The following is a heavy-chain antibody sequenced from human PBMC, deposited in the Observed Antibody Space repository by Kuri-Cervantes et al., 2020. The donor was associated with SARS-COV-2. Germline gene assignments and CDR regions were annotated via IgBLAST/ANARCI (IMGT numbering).Heavy chain of an antibody. J-gene: IGHJ4*02. CDR2: ISWNSGSI. D-gene: IGHD1-26*01. CDR3: AREIVGGFDY. Sequence: GGSLRLSCAASGFTFDDYAMHWVRQAPGKGLEWVSGISWNSGSIGYADSVKGRFTISRDNSKNTLYLQMNSLRAEDTAVYYCAREIVGGFDYWGQGTLVTVSS. CDR1: GFTFDDYA. V-gene: IGHV3-9*01.